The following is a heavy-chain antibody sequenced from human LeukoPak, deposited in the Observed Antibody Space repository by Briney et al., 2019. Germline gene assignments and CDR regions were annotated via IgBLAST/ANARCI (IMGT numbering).Heavy chain of an antibody. J-gene: IGHJ4*02. CDR3: ARDQRYSSGWYAVVIKLSYFDY. D-gene: IGHD6-19*01. CDR1: GYTFTSYY. Sequence: ASVKVSCKASGYTFTSYYMHWVRQAPGQGLEWMGIINPSGGSTSYAQKFQGRVTMTRDMSTSTVYMELSSLRSEDTAVYYCARDQRYSSGWYAVVIKLSYFDYWGQGTLDTVSS. CDR2: INPSGGST. V-gene: IGHV1-46*01.